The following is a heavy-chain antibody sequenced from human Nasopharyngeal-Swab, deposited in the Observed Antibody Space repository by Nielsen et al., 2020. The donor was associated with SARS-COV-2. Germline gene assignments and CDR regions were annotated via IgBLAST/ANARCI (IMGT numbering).Heavy chain of an antibody. CDR3: ARQGILPFDY. Sequence: VRQMPGKGLKWMGIIHPGDSDTRDSPSLQGQVTISADKPSSTAYLHWSSMKASDTAMYYGARQGILPFDYWGQGTLVTVSS. CDR2: IHPGDSDT. D-gene: IGHD2-21*01. J-gene: IGHJ4*02. V-gene: IGHV5-51*01.